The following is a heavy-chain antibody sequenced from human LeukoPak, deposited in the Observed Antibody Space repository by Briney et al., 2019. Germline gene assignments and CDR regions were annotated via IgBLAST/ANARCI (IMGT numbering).Heavy chain of an antibody. CDR3: AKEGAYPIITYDS. CDR1: GFTFSSYW. CDR2: IKRDGNEK. Sequence: GGSLRLSCAASGFTFSSYWMNWVRQAPGKGLEWVTNIKRDGNEKNYVDSVRGRFSISRDNAKNSLYLQMDSLRAEDTAVYYCAKEGAYPIITYDSWGQGALVTVSS. D-gene: IGHD3-10*01. V-gene: IGHV3-7*01. J-gene: IGHJ5*01.